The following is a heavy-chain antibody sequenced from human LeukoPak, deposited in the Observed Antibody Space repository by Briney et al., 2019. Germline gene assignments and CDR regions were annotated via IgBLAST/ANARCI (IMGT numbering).Heavy chain of an antibody. CDR1: GYTFTGYY. V-gene: IGHV1-2*02. Sequence: GASVKVSCKASGYTFTGYYMQWVRQAPGQGLEWMGWINPNSGGTNYAQKFQGRVTMTRDTSISTAYMELSRLRSDDTAVYYCARDSRGRSYYDSSGSWGQGTLVTVSS. CDR2: INPNSGGT. D-gene: IGHD3-22*01. J-gene: IGHJ5*02. CDR3: ARDSRGRSYYDSSGS.